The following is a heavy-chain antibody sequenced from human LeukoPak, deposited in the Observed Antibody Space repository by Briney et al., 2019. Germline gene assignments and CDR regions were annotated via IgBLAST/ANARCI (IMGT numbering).Heavy chain of an antibody. Sequence: PGGSLRLSCAASGFTFSSYAMSWVRQAPGKGLERVSAISGSGGSTYYADSVKGRFTISRDNSKNTLYLQMNSLRAEDTAVYYCAKDADLGYDFWSGYFSFDYWGQGTLVTVSS. CDR3: AKDADLGYDFWSGYFSFDY. D-gene: IGHD3-3*01. V-gene: IGHV3-23*01. CDR1: GFTFSSYA. J-gene: IGHJ4*02. CDR2: ISGSGGST.